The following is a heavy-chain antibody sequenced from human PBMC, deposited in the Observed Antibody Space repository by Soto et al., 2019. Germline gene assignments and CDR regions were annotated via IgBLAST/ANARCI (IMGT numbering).Heavy chain of an antibody. J-gene: IGHJ3*02. CDR1: GFTFSSYG. CDR2: IWYDGSNK. Sequence: GGSLRLSCAASGFTFSSYGMRWVRQAPGKGLEWVAVIWYDGSNKYYADSVKGRFTISRDDSKNTVYLQMNSLRAEDTAVYFCAKDGWMSTIRGDAFNIWGQGTGVTVSS. V-gene: IGHV3-33*03. CDR3: AKDGWMSTIRGDAFNI. D-gene: IGHD1-1*01.